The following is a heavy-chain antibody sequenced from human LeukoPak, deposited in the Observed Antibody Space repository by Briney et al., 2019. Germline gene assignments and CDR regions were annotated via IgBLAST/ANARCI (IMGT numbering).Heavy chain of an antibody. D-gene: IGHD2-21*02. Sequence: GGSLRLSCAASGFTFSGYWMSWVRQAPGKGLEWVADIKEDGSEKKYADSLKGRFTISRDNAKNSLYLQMNSLRAEDTAVYYCVRDYLVVTPYWGQGTLVTVSS. CDR1: GFTFSGYW. CDR2: IKEDGSEK. CDR3: VRDYLVVTPY. V-gene: IGHV3-7*01. J-gene: IGHJ4*02.